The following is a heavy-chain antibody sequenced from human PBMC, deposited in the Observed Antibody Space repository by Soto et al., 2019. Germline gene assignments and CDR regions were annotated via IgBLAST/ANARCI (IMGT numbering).Heavy chain of an antibody. V-gene: IGHV4-39*07. Sequence: PSETLSLTCSVSGGSITSNNYYGAWIRQPAGKGLEWIGRIHSTRSPNYNPSLKSRVTMSVDTSKNQFSLKLNLTSVTAADTAVYYCARSPAYGDYANLDTWGQGTLVTVSS. CDR1: GGSITSNNYY. J-gene: IGHJ5*02. D-gene: IGHD4-17*01. CDR2: IHSTRSP. CDR3: ARSPAYGDYANLDT.